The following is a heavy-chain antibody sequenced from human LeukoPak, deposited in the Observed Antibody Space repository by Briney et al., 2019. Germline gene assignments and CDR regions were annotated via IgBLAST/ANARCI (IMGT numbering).Heavy chain of an antibody. CDR2: IIPIFGTA. D-gene: IGHD2-2*02. CDR1: GGTFTSYA. Sequence: ASVTVSFTASGGTFTSYAISWVRQAPGQGRERMGGIIPIFGTANYAQKFQGRGTITTDESKSTAYMELSSLRSEDTAVYYCARANHCSSTSCYSWFDPWGQGTLVTVSS. CDR3: ARANHCSSTSCYSWFDP. J-gene: IGHJ5*02. V-gene: IGHV1-69*05.